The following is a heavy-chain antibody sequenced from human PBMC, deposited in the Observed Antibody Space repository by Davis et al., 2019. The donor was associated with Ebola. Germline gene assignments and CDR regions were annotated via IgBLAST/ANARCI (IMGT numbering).Heavy chain of an antibody. CDR2: IRSKANSYAT. CDR1: GFTFSGPV. V-gene: IGHV3-73*01. Sequence: GESLKISCAASGFTFSGPVMHWVRQASGKGLEWVGRIRSKANSYATAYAASVKGRFTISRDDSKNTAYLQMNSLKTEDTAVYYCTMNIPAAMGGMDVWGQGTTVTVSS. CDR3: TMNIPAAMGGMDV. J-gene: IGHJ6*02. D-gene: IGHD2-2*01.